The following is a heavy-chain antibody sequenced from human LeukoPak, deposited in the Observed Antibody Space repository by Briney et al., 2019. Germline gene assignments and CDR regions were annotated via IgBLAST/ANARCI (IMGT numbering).Heavy chain of an antibody. CDR2: IHPDDSDT. D-gene: IGHD4-17*01. Sequence: GESLMISCKASGYRFADYWIAWVRQVPGQGLEWMGIIHPDDSDTRYSPSFLGQVTISADKSTSTAYLQWSSLKASDTAMYYCARHDDYGDSVDYWGQGTLVTVSS. V-gene: IGHV5-51*01. CDR1: GYRFADYW. CDR3: ARHDDYGDSVDY. J-gene: IGHJ4*02.